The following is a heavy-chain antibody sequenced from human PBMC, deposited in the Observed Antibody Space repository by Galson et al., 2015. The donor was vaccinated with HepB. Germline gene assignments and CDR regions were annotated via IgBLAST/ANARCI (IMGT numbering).Heavy chain of an antibody. CDR1: GDSVSSNSAA. J-gene: IGHJ4*02. V-gene: IGHV6-1*01. D-gene: IGHD3-16*01. Sequence: CAISGDSVSSNSAAWNWIRQSPSRGLEWLGRTYYRSKWYNDYAVSVKSRITINPDTSKNQFSLKLSSVTAADTAVYYCARAPMDDYVWGSSFDYWGQGTLVTVSS. CDR3: ARAPMDDYVWGSSFDY. CDR2: TYYRSKWYN.